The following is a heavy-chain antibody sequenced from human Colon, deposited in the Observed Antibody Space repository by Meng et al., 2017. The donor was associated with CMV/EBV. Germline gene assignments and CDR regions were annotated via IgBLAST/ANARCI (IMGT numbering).Heavy chain of an antibody. CDR3: ARDPYNFWSGAPF. CDR2: TYYSGST. D-gene: IGHD3-3*01. V-gene: IGHV4-39*07. CDR1: GDSISSSSYY. Sequence: SETLSLTCTVSGDSISSSSYYWGWFRQPPGKGLEWIGYTYYSGSTYYNPSLKSRLTISLDTSKNQLSLELTSVTAADMAMYYCARDPYNFWSGAPFWGQGRLVTVSS. J-gene: IGHJ4*02.